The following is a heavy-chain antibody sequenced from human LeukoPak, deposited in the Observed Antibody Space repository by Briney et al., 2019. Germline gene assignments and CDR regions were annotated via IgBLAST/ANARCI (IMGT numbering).Heavy chain of an antibody. CDR3: AKGYYYYVDV. CDR2: IYYSGST. Sequence: PSETLSLTCTVSGGSISRNNYYWDWIRQPPGKGLEYIGSIYYSGSTYYTPSLKSRVTISVDTSKNQFSLKLSSVTAADTAVYYCAKGYYYYVDVWGKGTTVTVSS. J-gene: IGHJ6*03. CDR1: GGSISRNNYY. V-gene: IGHV4-39*07.